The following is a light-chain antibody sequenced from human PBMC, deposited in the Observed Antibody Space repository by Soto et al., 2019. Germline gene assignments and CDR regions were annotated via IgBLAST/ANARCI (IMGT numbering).Light chain of an antibody. V-gene: IGLV1-44*01. CDR1: SLNIGRNA. J-gene: IGLJ3*02. CDR3: VAWDDSLKGPV. CDR2: SHD. Sequence: QSVLTQPPSASGTPGQRVTISCSGSSLNIGRNAVNWYQQLPGAAPKLLIYSHDQRPSGVPDRFSGSKSGTSASLAISGLQSEDEADYYCVAWDDSLKGPVFGGGTKLTVL.